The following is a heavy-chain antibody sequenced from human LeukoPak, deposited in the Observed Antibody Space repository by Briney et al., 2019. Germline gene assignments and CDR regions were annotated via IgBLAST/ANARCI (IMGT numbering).Heavy chain of an antibody. CDR2: ISAYNGST. D-gene: IGHD3-22*01. Sequence: ASVKVSCKASGYTFTSYGISWVRQAPGQGLEWMGWISAYNGSTNYAQKLQGRVTMTTDTSTSTAYMELRSLRSDDTAVYYCARDRYYDSSGYIGYWGQGTLVTVSS. CDR1: GYTFTSYG. CDR3: ARDRYYDSSGYIGY. J-gene: IGHJ4*02. V-gene: IGHV1-18*01.